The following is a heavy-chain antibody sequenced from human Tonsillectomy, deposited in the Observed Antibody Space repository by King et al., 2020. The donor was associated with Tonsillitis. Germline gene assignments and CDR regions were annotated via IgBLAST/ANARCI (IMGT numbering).Heavy chain of an antibody. D-gene: IGHD3-10*01. CDR2: IYPGDSDT. CDR3: TFPRFGEYYYCMDV. V-gene: IGHV5-51*01. Sequence: VQLVESGAEVKKPGESLKISCKASGYSFTSDWIGWVRQMPGKGLEWMGIIYPGDSDTRYCPSFQGQVTISVDKSISTAYLQWSSLKASDTAMYYCTFPRFGEYYYCMDVWGQGTTVTVSS. CDR1: GYSFTSDW. J-gene: IGHJ6*02.